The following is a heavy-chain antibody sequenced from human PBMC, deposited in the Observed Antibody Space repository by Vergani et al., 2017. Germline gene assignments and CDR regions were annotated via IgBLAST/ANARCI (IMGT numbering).Heavy chain of an antibody. D-gene: IGHD5-12*01. J-gene: IGHJ4*02. CDR2: VSGSSATP. CDR3: TKGSRGYTGYFFDY. V-gene: IGHV3-23*04. CDR1: GFSFPGYA. Sequence: EVQLVESGGGLVQPGGSLRLSCEASGFSFPGYAMSWVRQAPGKGLGWVSSVSGSSATPYYADSVKGRFIISRDNSKNTLHLQMNSLRADDTAVYYCTKGSRGYTGYFFDYWGQGTLATVSS.